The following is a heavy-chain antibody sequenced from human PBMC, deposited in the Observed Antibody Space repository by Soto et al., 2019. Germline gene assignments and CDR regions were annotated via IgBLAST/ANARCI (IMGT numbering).Heavy chain of an antibody. CDR3: ARTAPMDAGDKYYYDF. D-gene: IGHD3-16*01. CDR1: GGTLISYA. J-gene: IGHJ4*02. CDR2: IIPFFGTA. V-gene: IGHV1-69*13. Sequence: SVKVSCKASGGTLISYAVNWVRQAPGQGLEWMGGIIPFFGTAEYSQKFEDRITITADESTNTVYMDLRSLTSEDTAIYYCARTAPMDAGDKYYYDFWGQGALVTVSS.